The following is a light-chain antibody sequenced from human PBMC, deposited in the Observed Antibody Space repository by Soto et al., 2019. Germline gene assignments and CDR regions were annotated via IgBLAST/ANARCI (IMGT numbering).Light chain of an antibody. CDR2: GAS. J-gene: IGKJ5*01. CDR3: QHYNNWSS. V-gene: IGKV3-15*01. Sequence: ETVMTQSPGSLSVSPGERATLSCRASQSIGSNLAWYQHKPGQAPRLLISGASTRATGIPGRFSGSGSGTEFTLIISSLQSEDVAVYYCQHYNNWSSFGQGTRLEIK. CDR1: QSIGSN.